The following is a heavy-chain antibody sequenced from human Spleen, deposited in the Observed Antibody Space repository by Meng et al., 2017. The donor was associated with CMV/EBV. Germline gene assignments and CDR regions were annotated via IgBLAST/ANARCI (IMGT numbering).Heavy chain of an antibody. CDR2: IYPGDSDT. CDR1: GYSFTSYW. Sequence: KVSCKGSGYSFTSYWIGWVRQMPRKGLEWMGIIYPGDSDTRYSPSFQGQVTISADKSISTAYLQWSSLKASDTAMYYCARQERSWSGYYYYYYGMDVWGQGTTVTVSS. CDR3: ARQERSWSGYYYYYYGMDV. V-gene: IGHV5-51*01. J-gene: IGHJ6*02. D-gene: IGHD3-3*01.